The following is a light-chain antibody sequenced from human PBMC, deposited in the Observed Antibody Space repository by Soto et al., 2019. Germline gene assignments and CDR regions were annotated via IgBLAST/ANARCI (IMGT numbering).Light chain of an antibody. Sequence: DIPRTQSPSSVSASVGDSLTITCRVRHNVGDRLAWYQQKLVTAPQLLIQKASILQPGIPSWLSGIGSATYITFTISILKEEDSVTYDRLQGYTFTRTFGQGTKVDIK. CDR1: HNVGDR. CDR3: LQGYTFTRT. J-gene: IGKJ1*01. V-gene: IGKV1-12*01. CDR2: KAS.